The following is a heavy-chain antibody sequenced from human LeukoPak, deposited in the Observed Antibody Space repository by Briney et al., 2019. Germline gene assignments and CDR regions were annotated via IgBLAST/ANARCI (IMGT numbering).Heavy chain of an antibody. CDR1: GFTFSSYS. V-gene: IGHV3-21*01. Sequence: GGSLRLSCAASGFTFSSYSMNWVRQAPGKGLEWVSSISSSSSYIYYADSVKGRCTISRDNGKNSLYLQMNSLRAEDTAVYFCARGSRLGVVERDAFHIWGQGTMVTVSS. CDR3: ARGSRLGVVERDAFHI. CDR2: ISSSSSYI. J-gene: IGHJ3*02. D-gene: IGHD3-3*01.